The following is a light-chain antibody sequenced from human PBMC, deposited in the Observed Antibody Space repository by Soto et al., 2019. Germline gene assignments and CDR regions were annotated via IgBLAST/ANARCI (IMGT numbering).Light chain of an antibody. V-gene: IGLV2-14*03. CDR2: DVS. Sequence: QSALTQPASVSGSPGQSITISCTGTSSDVGGSNYVSWYQQHPGKAPKLIIFDVSHRPSGFSNRFSGSKSGNTASLTISGLQAEDEADYYCSSYTSSSTYVFATGTKLTVL. CDR3: SSYTSSSTYV. CDR1: SSDVGGSNY. J-gene: IGLJ1*01.